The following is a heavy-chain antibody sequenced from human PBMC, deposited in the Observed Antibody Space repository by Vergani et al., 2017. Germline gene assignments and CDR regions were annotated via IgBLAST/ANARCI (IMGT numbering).Heavy chain of an antibody. CDR3: ARDGDPPTNWFDP. J-gene: IGHJ5*02. D-gene: IGHD2-21*02. CDR1: GGSISSYY. Sequence: QVQLQESGPGLVKPSETLSLTCTVSGGSISSYYWSWIRQPPGKGLAWIGYIYYSGSTYYNPSLKSRVTISVDTSKNQFSLKLSSVTAADTAVYYCARDGDPPTNWFDPWGQGTLVTVSS. V-gene: IGHV4-59*12. CDR2: IYYSGST.